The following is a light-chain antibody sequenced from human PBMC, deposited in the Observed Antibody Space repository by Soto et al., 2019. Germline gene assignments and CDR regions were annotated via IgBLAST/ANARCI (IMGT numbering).Light chain of an antibody. V-gene: IGKV3-20*01. J-gene: IGKJ1*01. CDR2: GAS. CDR3: QQYGSSPGT. CDR1: QSVSSSY. Sequence: EIVLTQSPGTLSLSPGERATLSCRASQSVSSSYLAWYQQKPGQAPRLLIYGASSRVTGIPDRFSGSGSGTDFTLTISRLEPEDFAVYYCQQYGSSPGTFGQGTKVAIK.